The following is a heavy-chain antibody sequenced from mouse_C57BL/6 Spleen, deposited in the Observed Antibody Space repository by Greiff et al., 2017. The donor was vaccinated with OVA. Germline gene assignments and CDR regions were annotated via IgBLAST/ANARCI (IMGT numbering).Heavy chain of an antibody. CDR3: ARSLGLRSVYDYDPSYWYFDV. V-gene: IGHV1-54*01. D-gene: IGHD2-4*01. J-gene: IGHJ1*03. Sequence: QVQLQQSGAELVRPGTSVKVSCKASGYAFTNYLIEWVKQRPGQGLEWIGVINPGSGGTNYNEKFKGKATLTADKSSSTAYMQLSSLTSEDSAVYFCARSLGLRSVYDYDPSYWYFDVWGTGTTVTVSS. CDR2: INPGSGGT. CDR1: GYAFTNYL.